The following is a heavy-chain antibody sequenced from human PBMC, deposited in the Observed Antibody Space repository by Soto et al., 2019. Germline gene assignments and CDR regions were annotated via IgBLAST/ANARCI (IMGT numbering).Heavy chain of an antibody. Sequence: QVQLVQSGAEVKKPGASVKVSFKASGDTFTKYDVKWVRQATGQGLEWMGWMNPNSGNTGYAQKFQGRVTMTRNTSISTADMELSSLRSEDTAVYYCARGRNGMDVWGQGTTVTVSS. CDR2: MNPNSGNT. J-gene: IGHJ6*02. V-gene: IGHV1-8*01. CDR1: GDTFTKYD. CDR3: ARGRNGMDV.